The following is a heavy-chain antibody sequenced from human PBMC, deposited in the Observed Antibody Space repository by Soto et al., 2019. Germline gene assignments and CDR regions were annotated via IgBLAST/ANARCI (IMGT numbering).Heavy chain of an antibody. V-gene: IGHV1-3*01. CDR1: GYTFISNV. D-gene: IGHD6-19*01. Sequence: VASVKVSCKASGYTFISNVVHWVRQAPGQSLEWMGWISAGNGNTKYSQRFQGRVTITRDTSASTAYMELSSLRSEDTAVYYCARGYSSDLYRFDYWGQGTLVTVSS. CDR3: ARGYSSDLYRFDY. CDR2: ISAGNGNT. J-gene: IGHJ4*02.